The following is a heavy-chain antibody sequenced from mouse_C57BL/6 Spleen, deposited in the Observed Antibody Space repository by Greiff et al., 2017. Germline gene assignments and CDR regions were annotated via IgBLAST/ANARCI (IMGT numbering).Heavy chain of an antibody. J-gene: IGHJ4*01. CDR2: IYPGDGDT. V-gene: IGHV1-80*01. CDR3: WGGGAMDY. Sequence: QVQLKQSGAELVKPGASVKISCKASGYAFSSYWMNWVKQRPGKGLEWIGQIYPGDGDTNYNGKFKGKATLTADKSSSTAYMQRRSLTSEDSADYCCWGGGAMDYWGQGTSVTVSS. CDR1: GYAFSSYW.